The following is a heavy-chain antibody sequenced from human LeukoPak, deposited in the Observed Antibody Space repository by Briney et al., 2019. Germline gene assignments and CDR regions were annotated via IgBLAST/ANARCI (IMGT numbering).Heavy chain of an antibody. CDR1: GYSFSGYW. J-gene: IGHJ3*02. D-gene: IGHD5-24*01. V-gene: IGHV5-51*01. CDR3: TRSPRDGYHDAFDI. CDR2: IFPRDSDT. Sequence: GEFLKISCKCSGYSFSGYWIGGVRQMPGKGLEWMGIIFPRDSDTRYSSSFQGQVTISADKSITTAYLQWGSLKASDTAMYYCTRSPRDGYHDAFDIWGQGTMVTVFS.